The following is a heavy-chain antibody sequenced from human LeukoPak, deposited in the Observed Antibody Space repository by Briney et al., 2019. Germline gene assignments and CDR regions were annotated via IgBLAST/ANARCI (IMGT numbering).Heavy chain of an antibody. CDR3: VGSRDGYNLRGLYYFDY. V-gene: IGHV1-69*05. CDR1: GGTFSSYA. D-gene: IGHD5-24*01. CDR2: IIPIFGTA. J-gene: IGHJ4*02. Sequence: ASVKVSCKASGGTFSSYAISWVRQAPGQGLEWMGRIIPIFGTANYAQKFQGRVTITTDESTSTAYMELSSLRSEDTAVYYCVGSRDGYNLRGLYYFDYWGQGTLVTVSS.